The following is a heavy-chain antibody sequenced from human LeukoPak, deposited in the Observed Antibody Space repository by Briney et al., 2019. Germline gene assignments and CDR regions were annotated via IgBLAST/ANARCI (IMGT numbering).Heavy chain of an antibody. CDR2: ISYDGSNK. CDR3: AKGNPDIVVVPAAVHQNWFDP. J-gene: IGHJ5*02. CDR1: GFTVSSYG. V-gene: IGHV3-30*18. Sequence: GRSLRLSCAASGFTVSSYGMHWVRQAPGKGLEWVAVISYDGSNKYYADSVKGRFTISRDNSKNTLYLQMNSLRAEDTAVYYCAKGNPDIVVVPAAVHQNWFDPWGQGTLVTVSS. D-gene: IGHD2-2*01.